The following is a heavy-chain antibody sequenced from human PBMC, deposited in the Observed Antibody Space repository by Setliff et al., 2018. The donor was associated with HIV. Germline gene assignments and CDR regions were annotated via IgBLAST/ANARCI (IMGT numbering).Heavy chain of an antibody. J-gene: IGHJ4*03. CDR1: GYTFTSYC. V-gene: IGHV1-46*01. Sequence: ASVKVSCKASGYTFTSYCVHWVRQAPGQGLEWMGIINPSGGSTSYAQKFQGRVTMTRDTSTSTVYMELSSLRSEDTAVYYCARGALVATIDYFDYWVPETLLVTVSS. CDR2: INPSGGST. D-gene: IGHD5-12*01. CDR3: ARGALVATIDYFDY.